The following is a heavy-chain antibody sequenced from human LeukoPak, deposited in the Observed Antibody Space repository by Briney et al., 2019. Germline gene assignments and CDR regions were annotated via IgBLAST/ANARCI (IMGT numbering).Heavy chain of an antibody. V-gene: IGHV3-48*01. D-gene: IGHD4-17*01. Sequence: PGGSLRLSCAASGFAFSGFSMNWVRQAPGKGLEWVSYISFSSGTIHYADSVKGRFTVSRDNAKNTLYLQMNSLRAEDTAVYYCASTFYGDSPPYWGQGTLVTVSS. J-gene: IGHJ4*02. CDR1: GFAFSGFS. CDR3: ASTFYGDSPPY. CDR2: ISFSSGTI.